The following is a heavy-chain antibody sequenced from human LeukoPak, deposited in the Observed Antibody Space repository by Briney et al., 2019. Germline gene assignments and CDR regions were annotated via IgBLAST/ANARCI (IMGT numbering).Heavy chain of an antibody. Sequence: SVMVSCKASGGTFSSYAISWVRQAPGQGPEWMGGIIPIFGTANYAQKFQGRVTITADESTSTAYMELSSLRSEDTAVYYCARGPLDYDILTGPYGMDVWGKGTTATVSS. CDR3: ARGPLDYDILTGPYGMDV. CDR1: GGTFSSYA. J-gene: IGHJ6*04. D-gene: IGHD3-9*01. CDR2: IIPIFGTA. V-gene: IGHV1-69*01.